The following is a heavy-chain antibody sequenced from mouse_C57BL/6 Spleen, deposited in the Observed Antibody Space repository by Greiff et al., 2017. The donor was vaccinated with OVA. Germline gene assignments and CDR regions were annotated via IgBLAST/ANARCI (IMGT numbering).Heavy chain of an antibody. CDR3: AKNGAYSNSMDY. CDR1: GFSLTSYG. J-gene: IGHJ4*01. Sequence: QVHVKQSGPGLVQPSQSLSITCTVSGFSLTSYGVHWVRQSPGKGLEWLGVIWRGGSTDYNAAFMSRLSITKDNSKSQVFFKMNSLQADDTAIYYCAKNGAYSNSMDYWGQGTSVTVSS. D-gene: IGHD2-5*01. V-gene: IGHV2-5*01. CDR2: IWRGGST.